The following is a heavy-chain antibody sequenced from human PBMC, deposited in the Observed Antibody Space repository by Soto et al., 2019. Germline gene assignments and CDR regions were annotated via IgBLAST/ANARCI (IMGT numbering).Heavy chain of an antibody. Sequence: PGGSVRLSCAASGFTFSNYGMHWVRQAPGKGLEWVAVIWNDGSNQYYAGSVEGRFTISRDNSKNTLYLQMNSLRAEDTAVYYCARDRRAARPPPSWFDPWGQGTLVTVSS. CDR3: ARDRRAARPPPSWFDP. D-gene: IGHD6-6*01. J-gene: IGHJ5*02. V-gene: IGHV3-33*01. CDR1: GFTFSNYG. CDR2: IWNDGSNQ.